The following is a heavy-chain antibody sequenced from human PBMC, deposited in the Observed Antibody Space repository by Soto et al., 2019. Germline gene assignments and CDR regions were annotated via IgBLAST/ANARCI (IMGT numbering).Heavy chain of an antibody. CDR1: GYTFSVYH. Sequence: QVHLVQSGAEVKQPGASVKVSCKASGYTFSVYHMHWVRQAPGQGLEWMGWVHPNSGGTNYAQSFEGRRTMTRDTSINPAYLELIRLTSDDTAVYYCAKELQRGMDVWGQWTTVTVSS. CDR2: VHPNSGGT. J-gene: IGHJ6*02. V-gene: IGHV1-2*02. CDR3: AKELQRGMDV. D-gene: IGHD4-4*01.